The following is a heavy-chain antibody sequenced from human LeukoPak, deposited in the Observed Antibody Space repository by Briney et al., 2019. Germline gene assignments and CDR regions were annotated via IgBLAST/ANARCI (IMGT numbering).Heavy chain of an antibody. D-gene: IGHD6-19*01. V-gene: IGHV3-23*01. CDR2: ISGSGGST. Sequence: PGRSLRLSCAASGFTFSSYAMSWVRQAPGKGLEWVSGISGSGGSTYYADSVKGRFTISRDNSKNTLYLQMNSLRAEDTAVYYCARALYSSGWYPFDYWGQGTLVTVSS. CDR1: GFTFSSYA. J-gene: IGHJ4*02. CDR3: ARALYSSGWYPFDY.